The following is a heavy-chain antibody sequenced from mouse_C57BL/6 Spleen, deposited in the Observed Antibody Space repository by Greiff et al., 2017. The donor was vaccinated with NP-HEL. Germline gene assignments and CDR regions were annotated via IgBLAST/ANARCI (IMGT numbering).Heavy chain of an antibody. D-gene: IGHD3-2*02. CDR1: GYTFTSYW. J-gene: IGHJ4*01. CDR3: ARGSGQLRLEDYYAMDY. V-gene: IGHV1-55*01. Sequence: QVQLQQSGAELVKPGASVKMSCKASGYTFTSYWITWVKQRPGQGLEWIGDIYPGSGSTNYNEKFKSKATLTVDTSSSTAYMQLSSLTSEDSAVYYCARGSGQLRLEDYYAMDYWGQGTSVTVSS. CDR2: IYPGSGST.